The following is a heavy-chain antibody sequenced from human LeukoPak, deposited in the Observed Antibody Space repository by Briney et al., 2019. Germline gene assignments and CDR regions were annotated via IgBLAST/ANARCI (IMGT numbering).Heavy chain of an antibody. CDR1: GFTFSSYG. CDR2: IRYDGSNK. CDR3: AKDIVVVPAHAGFDY. D-gene: IGHD2-2*01. J-gene: IGHJ4*02. V-gene: IGHV3-30*02. Sequence: GGSLRLSCAASGFTFSSYGMHWVRQAPGKGLEWVAFIRYDGSNKYYADSVKGRFTISRDNSKNTLYLQMNSLRAEDTAVYYCAKDIVVVPAHAGFDYWGQGTLVTVSS.